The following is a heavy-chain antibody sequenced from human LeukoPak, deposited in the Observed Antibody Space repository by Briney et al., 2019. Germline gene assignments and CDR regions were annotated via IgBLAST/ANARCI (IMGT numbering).Heavy chain of an antibody. CDR1: TFTFSDSV. CDR3: AKEVRASGRAGIFGY. V-gene: IGHV3-30*04. CDR2: ILIDGKGK. J-gene: IGHJ4*02. D-gene: IGHD2/OR15-2a*01. Sequence: GGPLRLSCIPSTFTFSDSVMHGVRQAPGKGLEWVSAILIDGKGKFYADSVRGRNTISRDNSKKTLCLEMKTLSAEDTPVYYCAKEVRASGRAGIFGYWGQGTLVTVSS.